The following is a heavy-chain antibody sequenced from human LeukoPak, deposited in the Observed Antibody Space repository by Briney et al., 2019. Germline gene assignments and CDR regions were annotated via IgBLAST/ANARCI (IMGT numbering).Heavy chain of an antibody. Sequence: GGSLRLSCGASGFTFTYYRMHWVRQAPGKGLEWVTFVRSDGSDKYYADSVKGRFTFSRDNSKNTVYLQMNSLRPEDTAVYYCVRDRDWAFDYWGQGSLVTVSS. V-gene: IGHV3-30*02. D-gene: IGHD2-21*02. CDR2: VRSDGSDK. CDR1: GFTFTYYR. J-gene: IGHJ4*02. CDR3: VRDRDWAFDY.